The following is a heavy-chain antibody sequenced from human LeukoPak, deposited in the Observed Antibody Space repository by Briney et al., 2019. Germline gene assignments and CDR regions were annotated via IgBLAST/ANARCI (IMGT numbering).Heavy chain of an antibody. CDR1: GGSFSGYY. J-gene: IGHJ4*02. V-gene: IGHV4-34*01. CDR3: AREADCSGGNCYY. CDR2: INHSGST. Sequence: SETLSLTCAVYGGSFSGYYWSWIRQPPGKGLEWIGEINHSGSTNYNPSLKSRVTISVDTSKNQFSLKLSSVTAADTAVYYCAREADCSGGNCYYWGQGTLVTVSS. D-gene: IGHD2-15*01.